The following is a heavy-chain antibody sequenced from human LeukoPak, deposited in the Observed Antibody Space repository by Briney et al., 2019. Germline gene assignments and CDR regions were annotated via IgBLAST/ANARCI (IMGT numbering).Heavy chain of an antibody. V-gene: IGHV3-48*01. CDR1: GFTFNSYS. Sequence: GSLRLSCAASGFTFNSYSMNWVRQAPGKGLEWLSYISTSSSAIHYADSVNGRFTISRDNSKNTLYLQMNSLRAEDTAVYYCASSEYFPSFQHWGQGTLVTVSS. CDR3: ASSEYFPSFQH. D-gene: IGHD3-9*01. CDR2: ISTSSSAI. J-gene: IGHJ1*01.